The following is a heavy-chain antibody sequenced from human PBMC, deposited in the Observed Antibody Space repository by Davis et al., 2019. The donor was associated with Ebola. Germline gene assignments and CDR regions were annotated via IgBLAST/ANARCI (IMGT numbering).Heavy chain of an antibody. J-gene: IGHJ4*02. D-gene: IGHD1-26*01. Sequence: PGGSLRLSCKASGYSFTSYWIGWVRQMPGKGLEWMGIIYPGDSDTRYSPSFQGQVTISADKSISTAYLQWSSLKASDTAMYYCARWGSGSYFSDDYWGQGTLVTVSS. V-gene: IGHV5-51*01. CDR1: GYSFTSYW. CDR2: IYPGDSDT. CDR3: ARWGSGSYFSDDY.